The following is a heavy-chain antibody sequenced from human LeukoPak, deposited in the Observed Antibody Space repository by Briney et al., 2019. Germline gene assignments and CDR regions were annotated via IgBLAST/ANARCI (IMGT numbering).Heavy chain of an antibody. CDR2: IYSSGAT. CDR1: GGSISNYF. V-gene: IGHV4-4*07. CDR3: ARNVRGGSTYLDY. J-gene: IGHJ4*02. Sequence: SETLSLTCTVSGGSISNYFWSWIRQPAGKGLEWVGRIYSSGATNYNPSLKSRVAMSVDTSKNQFSLKLSSVTAADTAVYYCARNVRGGSTYLDYWGQGTLVTVSS. D-gene: IGHD3-16*01.